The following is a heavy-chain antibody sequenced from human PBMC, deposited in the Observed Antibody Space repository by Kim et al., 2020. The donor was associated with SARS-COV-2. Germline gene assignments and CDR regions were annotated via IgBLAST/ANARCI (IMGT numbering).Heavy chain of an antibody. Sequence: ASVKVSCKASGYTFTSYAMNWVRQAPGQGLEWMGWINTNTGNPTYAQGFTGRFVFSLDTSVSTAYLQISSLKAEDTAVYYCARLELSLPYYGDYEHRFDYWGQGTLVTVSS. V-gene: IGHV7-4-1*02. D-gene: IGHD4-17*01. CDR3: ARLELSLPYYGDYEHRFDY. J-gene: IGHJ4*02. CDR1: GYTFTSYA. CDR2: INTNTGNP.